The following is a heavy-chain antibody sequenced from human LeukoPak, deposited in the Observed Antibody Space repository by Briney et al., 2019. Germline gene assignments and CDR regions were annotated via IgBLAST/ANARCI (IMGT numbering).Heavy chain of an antibody. CDR2: IKQDGAEK. Sequence: GGSLRLSCAASGFTFNSYWMNWVRQAPGKGLEWVANIKQDGAEKYYVDSVKGRFTISRDNAKSSLYLQMNSLRAEDTAVYYCARVIVDTGYDAFDIWGQGTMVTVSS. CDR3: ARVIVDTGYDAFDI. CDR1: GFTFNSYW. D-gene: IGHD5-18*01. V-gene: IGHV3-7*01. J-gene: IGHJ3*02.